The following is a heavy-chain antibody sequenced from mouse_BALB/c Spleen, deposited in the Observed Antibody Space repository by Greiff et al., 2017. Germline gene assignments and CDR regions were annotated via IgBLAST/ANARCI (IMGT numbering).Heavy chain of an antibody. CDR3: KYGYGFAY. J-gene: IGHJ3*01. CDR2: IYPGDGDT. CDR1: GYAFSSSW. Sequence: QVQLQQSGPELVKPGASVKISCKASGYAFSSSWMNWVKQRPGQGLEWIGRIYPGDGDTNYNGKFKGKATLTADKSSSTAYMQLSSLTSVDSAVYYCKYGYGFAYWGQGTLVTVSA. D-gene: IGHD1-2*01. V-gene: IGHV1-82*01.